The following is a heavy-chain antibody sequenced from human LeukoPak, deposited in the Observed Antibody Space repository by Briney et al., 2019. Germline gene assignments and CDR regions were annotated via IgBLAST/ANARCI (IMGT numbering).Heavy chain of an antibody. J-gene: IGHJ4*02. CDR2: ISGSGGST. CDR1: GFTFSSYA. D-gene: IGHD6-19*01. V-gene: IGHV3-23*01. CDR3: AVIAVAGYYFDY. Sequence: GGSLRLSCAASGFTFSSYAMSWVRQAPGKGLEWVSAISGSGGSTYYADSVKGRFTISRDNSKNTLYLQMNSLGAEDTAVYYCAVIAVAGYYFDYWGQGTLVTVSS.